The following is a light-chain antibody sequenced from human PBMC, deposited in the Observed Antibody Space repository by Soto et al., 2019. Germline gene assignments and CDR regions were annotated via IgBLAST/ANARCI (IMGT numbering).Light chain of an antibody. J-gene: IGKJ3*01. V-gene: IGKV3-15*01. CDR1: QRVSSN. Sequence: EIVLTQSPASLSVSPGERATLFRRASQRVSSNLAWYQQKPGQAPRVLIYDASTRATGCPARFSGSGSGTEFTLTISSLQSEDFAVYYCQQYDAWPPHFGPGTKVDIK. CDR2: DAS. CDR3: QQYDAWPPH.